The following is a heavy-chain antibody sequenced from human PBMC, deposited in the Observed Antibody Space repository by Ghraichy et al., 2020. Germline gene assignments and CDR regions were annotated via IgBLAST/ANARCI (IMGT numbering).Heavy chain of an antibody. Sequence: SETRSLTCTVSGGSIRGYYWTWIRQPPGKGLEWIGSIHSSAITNYNPSLKSRVTISVDTSENQFSLKMTSVTAADTAVYYCAKDVAGTMYWFDPWGLGTLVTVSS. CDR3: AKDVAGTMYWFDP. J-gene: IGHJ5*02. V-gene: IGHV4-59*01. CDR2: IHSSAIT. D-gene: IGHD2-2*01. CDR1: GGSIRGYY.